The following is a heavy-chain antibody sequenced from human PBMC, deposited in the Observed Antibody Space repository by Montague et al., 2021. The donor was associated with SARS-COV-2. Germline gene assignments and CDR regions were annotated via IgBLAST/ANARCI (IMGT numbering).Heavy chain of an antibody. CDR3: ARVGRQQLVRLSGMDV. Sequence: LRLSCAASGFTFSTYTMNWIRQPPGKGLERIGSIYYSGSTYYNPSLKSRVTISVDTSKNQFSLKLSSVTAADTAVYYCARVGRQQLVRLSGMDVWGQGTTVTVSS. CDR1: GFTFSTYT. CDR2: IYYSGST. D-gene: IGHD6-13*01. V-gene: IGHV4-39*07. J-gene: IGHJ6*02.